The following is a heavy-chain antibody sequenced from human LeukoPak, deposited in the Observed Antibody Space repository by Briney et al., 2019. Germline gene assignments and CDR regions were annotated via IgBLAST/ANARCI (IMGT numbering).Heavy chain of an antibody. CDR3: AGQFDSSGSYSY. CDR2: IYHSGST. Sequence: SETLSLTCTVSGSGYSISGGFYWGWIRQPPGKGPEWIGSIYHSGSTYYNPSLKSRATISVDTSKNQFSLKLKFVTAADTAVYYCAGQFDSSGSYSYWGQGTLVTVSS. V-gene: IGHV4-38-2*02. J-gene: IGHJ4*02. D-gene: IGHD3-22*01. CDR1: GSGYSISGGFY.